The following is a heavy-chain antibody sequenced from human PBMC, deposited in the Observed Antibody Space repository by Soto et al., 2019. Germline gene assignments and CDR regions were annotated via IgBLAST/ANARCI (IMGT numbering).Heavy chain of an antibody. J-gene: IGHJ4*02. D-gene: IGHD3-22*01. CDR2: ISGRDDSA. CDR3: AKDPTPLVVIMSPTDY. Sequence: PGGSLRLSCAASGFTFSTFDMSWVRQPPGKGLEWVSVISGRDDSANYADSVKGRFTISKDKSSNTLYLQMNSLRAEDTAVYYCAKDPTPLVVIMSPTDYWGQGTLVTVSS. V-gene: IGHV3-23*01. CDR1: GFTFSTFD.